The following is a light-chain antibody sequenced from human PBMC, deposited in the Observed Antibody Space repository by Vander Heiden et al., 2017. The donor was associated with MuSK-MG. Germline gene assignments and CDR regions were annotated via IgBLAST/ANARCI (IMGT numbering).Light chain of an antibody. CDR2: AAS. V-gene: IGKV1-39*01. Sequence: DIQMTQSPSSLSASVGDRVTITCRASQSISNSLNWYQQKPGKAPKVLIYAASRLQSGVPVRCSGSGSGTDFTLTISSRQPEDFATYYCQQSYTTPPITFGQGTRLEIK. CDR1: QSISNS. CDR3: QQSYTTPPIT. J-gene: IGKJ5*01.